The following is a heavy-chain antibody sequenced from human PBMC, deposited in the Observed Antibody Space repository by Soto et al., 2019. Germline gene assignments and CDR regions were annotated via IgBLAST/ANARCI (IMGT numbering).Heavy chain of an antibody. CDR3: AKDIAPRGYYDSSGYYYRGPIDY. D-gene: IGHD3-22*01. V-gene: IGHV3-23*01. CDR1: GFTFSSYA. CDR2: ISGSGGST. Sequence: PGGSLRLSCAASGFTFSSYAMSWVRQAPGKGLEWVSVISGSGGSTYYADSVKGRFTISRDNSKNTLYLQMNSLRAEDTAVYYCAKDIAPRGYYDSSGYYYRGPIDYWGQGTLVTVSS. J-gene: IGHJ4*02.